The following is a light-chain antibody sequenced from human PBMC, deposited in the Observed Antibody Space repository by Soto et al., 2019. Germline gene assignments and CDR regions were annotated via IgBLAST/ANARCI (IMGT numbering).Light chain of an antibody. CDR3: QQSGASPET. J-gene: IGKJ2*01. CDR1: QSISNGY. CDR2: YIS. Sequence: EIVLTQSPGTLSLSPGERAILSCRASQSISNGYQAWFQQKPGQAPRLLIYYISKRATGIPDRFSGSGSGTDFTLTISRLEPEDFAVYYCQQSGASPETFGQGTKLEIK. V-gene: IGKV3-20*01.